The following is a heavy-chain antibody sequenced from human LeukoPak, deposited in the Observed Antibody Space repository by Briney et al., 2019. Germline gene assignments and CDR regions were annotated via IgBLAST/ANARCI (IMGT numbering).Heavy chain of an antibody. CDR2: IYYSGST. D-gene: IGHD6-13*01. CDR1: GGSISSYY. J-gene: IGHJ4*02. Sequence: PSETLSLTCTVSGGSISSYYWSWIRQPPGKGLEWIGYIYYSGSTNYNPSLKSRVTISVDTSKNQFSLKLSSVTAADTAVYYCARSLNKQLVNSWGQGTLVTVSS. CDR3: ARSLNKQLVNS. V-gene: IGHV4-59*01.